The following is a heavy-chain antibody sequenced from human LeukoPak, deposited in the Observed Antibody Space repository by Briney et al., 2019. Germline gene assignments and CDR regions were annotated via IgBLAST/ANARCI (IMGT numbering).Heavy chain of an antibody. D-gene: IGHD2-2*01. Sequence: GGSLRLSCAASGFTFSSYAMNWVRKAPGKGLEWVAVISFDGSNKYYADSVKGRFTISRDNSKNTLYLQMNSLRAEDTAVYYCAREGRNYQLPGRWFDPWGQGTLVTVSS. J-gene: IGHJ5*02. CDR2: ISFDGSNK. CDR3: AREGRNYQLPGRWFDP. CDR1: GFTFSSYA. V-gene: IGHV3-30-3*01.